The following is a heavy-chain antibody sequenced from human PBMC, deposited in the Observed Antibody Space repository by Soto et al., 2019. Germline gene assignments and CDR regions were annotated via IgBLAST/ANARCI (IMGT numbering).Heavy chain of an antibody. CDR1: GGSFIDYY. CDR3: ARGWYFDL. CDR2: INRSGST. J-gene: IGHJ2*01. Sequence: QVQLQQWGAGLLKPSETLSLTCAVYGGSFIDYYWSWIRQPPGKGLEWIGEINRSGSTNYNPSLKSRVTISVDTAKNQFSLKLNSVTAADTAVYYCARGWYFDLWGRGTLVTVSS. V-gene: IGHV4-34*01.